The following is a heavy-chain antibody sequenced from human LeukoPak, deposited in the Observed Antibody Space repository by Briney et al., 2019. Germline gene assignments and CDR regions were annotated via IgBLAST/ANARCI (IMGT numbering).Heavy chain of an antibody. Sequence: ASVKVSCKASGYTFTGYYMHWVRQAPGQGLEWMGWINPNSGGTNNAQKFQGRVTMTRDTSISTAYMELSRLRSDDMAVYYCATTDPHIVVVPAAKGGLDYWGQGTLVTVSS. J-gene: IGHJ4*02. CDR2: INPNSGGT. V-gene: IGHV1-2*02. D-gene: IGHD2-2*01. CDR1: GYTFTGYY. CDR3: ATTDPHIVVVPAAKGGLDY.